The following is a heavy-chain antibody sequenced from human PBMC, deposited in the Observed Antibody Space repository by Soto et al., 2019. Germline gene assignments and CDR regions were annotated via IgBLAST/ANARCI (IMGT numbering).Heavy chain of an antibody. D-gene: IGHD2-21*01. CDR3: ARAVMATRGPYCDK. CDR1: GDSLSSGNYY. Sequence: QVQLQESGPGLVKPSQTLSLTCSVSGDSLSSGNYYWSWIRHPPGKGLEWIGYIFYTGNTYYNPSLKSRVTMSVDTTQNQFSLQLRPATAADTAVFYCARAVMATRGPYCDKWGQVTLVTVSS. J-gene: IGHJ4*02. V-gene: IGHV4-31*03. CDR2: IFYTGNT.